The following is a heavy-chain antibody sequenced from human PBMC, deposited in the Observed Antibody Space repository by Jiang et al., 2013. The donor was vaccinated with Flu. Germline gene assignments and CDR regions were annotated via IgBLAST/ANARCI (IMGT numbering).Heavy chain of an antibody. CDR2: INTYNGIP. CDR3: ARDYYDSSNWVPP. J-gene: IGHJ4*02. CDR1: GYTFTSYA. D-gene: IGHD3-22*01. Sequence: QSGSELKKPGASVKVSCKASGYTFTSYAMSWVRQAPGQGLEWMGWINTYNGIPTYAQGFTGRFVFSLDTSISTAFLQINSLKAEDTATYYCARDYYDSSNWVPPWGQGTLVTVSS. V-gene: IGHV7-4-1*02.